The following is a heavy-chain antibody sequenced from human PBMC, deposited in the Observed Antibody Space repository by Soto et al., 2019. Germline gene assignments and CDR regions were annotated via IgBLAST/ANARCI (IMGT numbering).Heavy chain of an antibody. Sequence: ETLSLTCTVSGGSIRVTSSFWGWIRQPPGKGLEWIASVYHSGSTYYNPSLKSRVAVSVDTSNNQFSLTLTSVTAADTAVYFCARDYGWFDPWGQGTRVTVSS. CDR1: GGSIRVTSSF. D-gene: IGHD3-10*01. CDR2: VYHSGST. V-gene: IGHV4-39*01. J-gene: IGHJ5*02. CDR3: ARDYGWFDP.